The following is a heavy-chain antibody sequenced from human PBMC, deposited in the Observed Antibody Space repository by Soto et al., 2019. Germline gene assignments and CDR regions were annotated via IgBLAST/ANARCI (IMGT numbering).Heavy chain of an antibody. V-gene: IGHV3-66*01. J-gene: IGHJ5*02. CDR2: IYSGGTT. CDR1: GFTVSSNY. CDR3: ARNGDSSDYRGWFDP. D-gene: IGHD3-22*01. Sequence: EVQLVESGGGLVQPGGSLRLSCAASGFTVSSNYMSWVRQAPGKGLEWVSVIYSGGTTYYADSVKGRFTISRDNSKTTLYLQMNSLGAEDTGVYYCARNGDSSDYRGWFDPWGQGTLVTVSS.